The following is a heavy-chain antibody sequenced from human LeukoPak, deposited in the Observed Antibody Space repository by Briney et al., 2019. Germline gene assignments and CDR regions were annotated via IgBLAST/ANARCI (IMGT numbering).Heavy chain of an antibody. Sequence: PSETLSLTCTVSGGSISTYYWSWIRQPPGEGLEWIGYIYYTGSTSYNPSLKSRVTMSLDASKNQFSLELNSVTPADTAVYYCARGGNYWPQWWFDPWGRGTLVSVSP. CDR2: IYYTGST. CDR3: ARGGNYWPQWWFDP. CDR1: GGSISTYY. J-gene: IGHJ5*02. V-gene: IGHV4-59*01. D-gene: IGHD1-26*01.